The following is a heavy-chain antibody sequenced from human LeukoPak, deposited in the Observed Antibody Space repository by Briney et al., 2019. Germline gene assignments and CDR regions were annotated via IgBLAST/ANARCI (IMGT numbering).Heavy chain of an antibody. J-gene: IGHJ5*02. D-gene: IGHD3-3*01. CDR2: INHSGST. CDR1: GGSFSGYY. CDR3: ARGRGWITIFGVGPPTIGFDP. Sequence: SETLSLTCAVYGGSFSGYYWSWIRQPPGKGLEWIGEINHSGSTNYSPSLKSRVTISVDTSKNQFSLKLSSVTAADTAVYYCARGRGWITIFGVGPPTIGFDPWGQGTLVTVSS. V-gene: IGHV4-34*01.